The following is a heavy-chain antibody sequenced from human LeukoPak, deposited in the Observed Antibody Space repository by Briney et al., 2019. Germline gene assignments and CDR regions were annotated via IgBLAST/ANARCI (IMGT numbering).Heavy chain of an antibody. J-gene: IGHJ3*02. V-gene: IGHV4-30-2*01. CDR1: GGSISSGGYS. D-gene: IGHD4-17*01. CDR3: ARGDGDYGVGAFDI. CDR2: IYHSGST. Sequence: SETLSLTCAVSGGSISSGGYSWSWIRQPPGKGLEWIGYIYHSGSTYYNPSLKSRVTISVDRSKNQFSLKLSSVTAAGTAVYYCARGDGDYGVGAFDIWGQGTMVTVSS.